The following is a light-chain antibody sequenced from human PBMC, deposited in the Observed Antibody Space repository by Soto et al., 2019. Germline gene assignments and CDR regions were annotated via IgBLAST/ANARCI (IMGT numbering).Light chain of an antibody. CDR2: DAS. J-gene: IGKJ2*01. Sequence: ETVLTQSPATLSLSPGERATLSCRASETVSSYLAWFQHKPGQAPRLLIYDASNRATVNPARFSGSGSGTDFTLIISSLEPEDFALYYCQQRANWSPYTFGQGTKVEIK. CDR3: QQRANWSPYT. V-gene: IGKV3-11*01. CDR1: ETVSSY.